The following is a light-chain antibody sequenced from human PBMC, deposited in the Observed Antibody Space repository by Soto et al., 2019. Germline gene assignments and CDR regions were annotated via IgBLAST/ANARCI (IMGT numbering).Light chain of an antibody. CDR1: SSNIGRNY. J-gene: IGLJ1*01. Sequence: QSVLSQPPSASGTPGQRVTISCSGSSSNIGRNYIYWYQQLPGTAPKLLIYSNTQRPSGVPDRFSGSKSGTSVSLAISGLRSGDEADYYCAAWDDSLRGYVFGTGTKLTVL. CDR2: SNT. V-gene: IGLV1-47*02. CDR3: AAWDDSLRGYV.